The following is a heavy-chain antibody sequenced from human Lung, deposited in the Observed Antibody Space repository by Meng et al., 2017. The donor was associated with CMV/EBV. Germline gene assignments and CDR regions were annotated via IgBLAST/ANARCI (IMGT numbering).Heavy chain of an antibody. CDR2: TYYRSKWYH. D-gene: IGHD4-23*01. J-gene: IGHJ4*02. CDR1: GDIVSSNSAA. V-gene: IGHV6-1*01. Sequence: HLQQSGPGLVKPPQTLSLTGSISGDIVSSNSAAWHWIRQSPSRGLEWLGRTYYRSKWYHEYAVSVKSRITISPDTPKNQFSLQLNSMTPEDTAVYYCARGINGGCGDWGQGTLVTVSS. CDR3: ARGINGGCGD.